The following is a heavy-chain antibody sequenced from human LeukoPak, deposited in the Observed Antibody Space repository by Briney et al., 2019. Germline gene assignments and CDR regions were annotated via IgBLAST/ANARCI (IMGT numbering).Heavy chain of an antibody. Sequence: GGSLTLTCAASGFTFSSYSMNWVRQAAGKGLEWVSSISTSSSYIYYPDSVKGRFTISRDNAKNSLDLQMNSMRAEDTAVYYCARGLGYDSSGYYIYGFVIWGQGTMVTVSS. J-gene: IGHJ3*02. CDR3: ARGLGYDSSGYYIYGFVI. CDR1: GFTFSSYS. D-gene: IGHD3-22*01. CDR2: ISTSSSYI. V-gene: IGHV3-21*01.